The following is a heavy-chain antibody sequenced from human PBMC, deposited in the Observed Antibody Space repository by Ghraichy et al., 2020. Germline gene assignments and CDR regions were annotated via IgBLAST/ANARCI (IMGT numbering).Heavy chain of an antibody. V-gene: IGHV3-33*01. CDR3: ARPYCSSTSCYLPYYGMDV. CDR1: GFTFSSYG. D-gene: IGHD2-2*01. CDR2: IWYDGSNK. Sequence: GGSLRLSCAASGFTFSSYGMHWVRQAPGKGLEWVAVIWYDGSNKYYADSVKGRFTISRDNSKNTLYLQMNSLRAEDTAVYYCARPYCSSTSCYLPYYGMDVWGQGTTVTVSS. J-gene: IGHJ6*02.